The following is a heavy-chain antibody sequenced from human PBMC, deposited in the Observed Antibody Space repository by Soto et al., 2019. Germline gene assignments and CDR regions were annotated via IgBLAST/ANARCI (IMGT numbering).Heavy chain of an antibody. CDR3: AKAKNDYNWDNRPPFDY. J-gene: IGHJ4*02. CDR1: GITLSNSA. CDR2: ISANDVGT. D-gene: IGHD1-20*01. Sequence: LRRSCATSGITLSNSAMTWIRQAPGKGLEWVSLISANDVGTYYAESVKTRFTISTDQSRNTVYLQMDSLRADDTTIYYCAKAKNDYNWDNRPPFDYWGQGTLVTVSS. V-gene: IGHV3-23*01.